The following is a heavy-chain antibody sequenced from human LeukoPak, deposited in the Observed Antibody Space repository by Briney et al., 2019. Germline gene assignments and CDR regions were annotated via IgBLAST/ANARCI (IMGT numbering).Heavy chain of an antibody. CDR2: IYYSGST. CDR3: ARRNYYYYYMDV. V-gene: IGHV4-39*01. Sequence: SETLSLTCTVSGGSISSSSYYWGWIRQPPGRGLEWIGSIYYSGSTYYNPSLKSRVTISVDTSKNQFSLKLSSVTAADTAVYYCARRNYYYYYMDVWGKGTTVTISS. CDR1: GGSISSSSYY. J-gene: IGHJ6*03.